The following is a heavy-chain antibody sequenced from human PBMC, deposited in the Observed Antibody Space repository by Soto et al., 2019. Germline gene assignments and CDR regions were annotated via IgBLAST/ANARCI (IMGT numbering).Heavy chain of an antibody. D-gene: IGHD2-2*01. CDR2: ITASADTT. V-gene: IGHV3-23*01. J-gene: IGHJ3*02. CDR3: AKVRPLRDCTSTSCLGAFEI. Sequence: EEHLLESGGGLVRPGGSLRLSCAASAFTFRSYAMSWVRQAPGKGLEWVSAITASADTTYYADSVKGRFNISRDDSKNTLYLRMNGLRAEDTAVYYCAKVRPLRDCTSTSCLGAFEIWGQGTMVTVS. CDR1: AFTFRSYA.